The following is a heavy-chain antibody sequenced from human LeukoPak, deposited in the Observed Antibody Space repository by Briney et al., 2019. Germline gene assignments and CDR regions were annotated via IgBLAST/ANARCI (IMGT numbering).Heavy chain of an antibody. D-gene: IGHD3-10*01. J-gene: IGHJ4*02. V-gene: IGHV4-39*07. CDR1: GGSISSSSYY. CDR2: IYHSGST. Sequence: PSETLSFTCTVSGGSISSSSYYWGWIRQPPGKGLEWIGSIYHSGSTYYNPSLKSRVTISVDTSKNQFSLKLSSVTAADTAVYYCARLSGSPWYWGQGTLVTVSS. CDR3: ARLSGSPWY.